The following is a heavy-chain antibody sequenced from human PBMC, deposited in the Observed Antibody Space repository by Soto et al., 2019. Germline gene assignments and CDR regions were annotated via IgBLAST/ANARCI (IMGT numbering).Heavy chain of an antibody. D-gene: IGHD3-22*01. J-gene: IGHJ4*02. CDR3: AKDGDGSYYNSSGYGGLGY. CDR1: GFTFSSYG. V-gene: IGHV3-30*18. Sequence: PGGSLRLSCAASGFTFSSYGMHWVRQAPGKGLEWVAVISYDGSNKYYADSVKGRFTISRDNSKNTLYLQMNSLRAEDTAVYYYAKDGDGSYYNSSGYGGLGYWGQGTLVTVSS. CDR2: ISYDGSNK.